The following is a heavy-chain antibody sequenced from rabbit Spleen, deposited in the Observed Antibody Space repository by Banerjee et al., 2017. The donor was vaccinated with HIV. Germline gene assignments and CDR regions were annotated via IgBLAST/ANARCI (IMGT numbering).Heavy chain of an antibody. CDR2: IYAGSSGST. CDR3: ARDSYTTSTGYGYGSGL. V-gene: IGHV1S45*01. D-gene: IGHD1-1*01. CDR1: GFDLSGTYC. J-gene: IGHJ4*01. Sequence: QEQLEESGGGLVKPEGSLTLTCKASGFDLSGTYCMCWVRQAPGKGLEWIACIYAGSSGSTWYANWAKGRFTISKTSSTTVTLQMTSLTAADTATYFCARDSYTTSTGYGYGSGLWGPRDPSHRL.